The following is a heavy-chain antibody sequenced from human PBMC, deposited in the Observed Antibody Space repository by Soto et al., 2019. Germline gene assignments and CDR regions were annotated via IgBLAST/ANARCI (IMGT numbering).Heavy chain of an antibody. J-gene: IGHJ4*02. CDR3: ARAGYDRDGGGYYYFDY. Sequence: QVQLQESGPGLVKPSQTLSLTCTVSGGSIGSGSYYWSWIRQHPGKGLEWIGYIYYSGSTYYNPSLNSRVPISIDTSTNLFSLERISVTAADTAVYYCARAGYDRDGGGYYYFDYWGQGTLVTVSS. D-gene: IGHD3-22*01. CDR1: GGSIGSGSYY. CDR2: IYYSGST. V-gene: IGHV4-31*03.